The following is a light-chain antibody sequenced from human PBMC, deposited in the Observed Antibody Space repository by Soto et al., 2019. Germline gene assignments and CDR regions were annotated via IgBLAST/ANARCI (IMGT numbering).Light chain of an antibody. J-gene: IGKJ1*01. V-gene: IGKV2-28*01. CDR1: QSLLHSNGYNY. CDR3: MQALQARQM. Sequence: DIVMTQSPLSLPVTPGEPASISCRSSQSLLHSNGYNYLDWYLQKPGQSPQLLIYLGSNRASGVPDRFCGSGSGTDFTLKSSRVEAEDVGVYYGMQALQARQMFGQGAKVEIK. CDR2: LGS.